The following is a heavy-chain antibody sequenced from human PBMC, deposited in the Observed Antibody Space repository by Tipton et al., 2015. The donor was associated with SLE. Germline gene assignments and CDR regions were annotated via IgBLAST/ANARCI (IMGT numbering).Heavy chain of an antibody. CDR2: IYYSGST. Sequence: TLSLTCTVSGGSISSYYWSWIRQPPGKGLEWIAYIYYSGSTNYNPSLKSRVTISVDTSKNQFSLKLSSVTAADTAVYYCARASYGSGSYYNVDWYFDLWGRGTLVTVSS. J-gene: IGHJ2*01. D-gene: IGHD3-10*01. V-gene: IGHV4-59*01. CDR3: ARASYGSGSYYNVDWYFDL. CDR1: GGSISSYY.